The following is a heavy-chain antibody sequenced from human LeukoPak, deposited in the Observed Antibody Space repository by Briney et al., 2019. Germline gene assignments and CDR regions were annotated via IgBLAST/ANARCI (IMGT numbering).Heavy chain of an antibody. D-gene: IGHD2-15*01. V-gene: IGHV3-72*01. J-gene: IGHJ4*02. CDR3: ARDSWWRLDS. Sequence: GGSLRLSCAASGFTFSTYSINSVRQAAGKGLEGVGCIRIEGESYTTEYAASVKCRFTISRDNSKNSLYLTMNSLKTEDTAVYFCARDSWWRLDSWGQGTLVTVSS. CDR1: GFTFSTYS. CDR2: IRIEGESYTT.